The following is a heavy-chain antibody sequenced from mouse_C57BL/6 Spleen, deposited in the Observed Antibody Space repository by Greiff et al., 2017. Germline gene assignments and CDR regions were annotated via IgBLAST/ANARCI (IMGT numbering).Heavy chain of an antibody. V-gene: IGHV5-16*01. CDR3: ARDGLHYYGSSYWYFDV. CDR1: GFTFSDYY. J-gene: IGHJ1*03. D-gene: IGHD1-1*01. Sequence: EVMLVESEGGLVQPGSSMKLSCTASGFTFSDYYMAWVRQVPEKGLEWVANINYDGSSTYYLDSLQSRFIISRDNAKNILYLQMSSLKSEDTATYYCARDGLHYYGSSYWYFDVWGTGTTVTVSS. CDR2: INYDGSST.